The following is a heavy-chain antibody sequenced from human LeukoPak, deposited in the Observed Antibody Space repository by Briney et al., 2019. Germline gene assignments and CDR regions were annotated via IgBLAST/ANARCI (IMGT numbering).Heavy chain of an antibody. J-gene: IGHJ4*02. D-gene: IGHD3-3*01. CDR3: AGLRFLEWSMHY. V-gene: IGHV3-21*01. Sequence: PGGSLRLSCAASGFTFSSYSMNWVRQAPGKGLEWVSSISSSSSYIYYADSVKGRFTISRDNAKNSLYLQMNSLRAEDTAVYYCAGLRFLEWSMHYWGQGTLVTVSS. CDR1: GFTFSSYS. CDR2: ISSSSSYI.